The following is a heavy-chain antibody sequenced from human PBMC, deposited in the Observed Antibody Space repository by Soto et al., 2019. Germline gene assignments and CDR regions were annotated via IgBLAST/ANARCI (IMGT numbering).Heavy chain of an antibody. Sequence: SVKVSCKASGFTFTSSAVQWVRQARGQRLEWIGWIVVGSGNTNYAQKFQERVTITRDMSTSTAYMELSSLRSEDTAVYYCAAVFNYYDSSAYYYHFAYLGQGTLVTVSS. CDR3: AAVFNYYDSSAYYYHFAY. D-gene: IGHD3-22*01. CDR1: GFTFTSSA. V-gene: IGHV1-58*01. J-gene: IGHJ4*02. CDR2: IVVGSGNT.